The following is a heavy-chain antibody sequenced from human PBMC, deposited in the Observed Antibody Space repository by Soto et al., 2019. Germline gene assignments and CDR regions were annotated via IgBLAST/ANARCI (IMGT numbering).Heavy chain of an antibody. D-gene: IGHD2-15*01. J-gene: IGHJ4*02. CDR3: ARRTRVVVVVAATAFDY. V-gene: IGHV4-34*01. CDR2: INHSGST. Sequence: QVQLQQWGAGLLKPSETLSLTCAVYGGSFSGYYWSWIRQPPGKGLEWIGEINHSGSTNYNPSLKSRVTLSVDTSKNQFSLKLSSVTAADTAVYYCARRTRVVVVVAATAFDYWGQGTLVTVSS. CDR1: GGSFSGYY.